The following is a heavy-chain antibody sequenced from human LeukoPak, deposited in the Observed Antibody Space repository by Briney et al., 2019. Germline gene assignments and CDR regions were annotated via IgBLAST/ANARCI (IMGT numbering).Heavy chain of an antibody. CDR1: GFTFSNYE. D-gene: IGHD3/OR15-3a*01. J-gene: IGHJ4*02. V-gene: IGHV3-48*03. CDR2: ISRSGATI. CDR3: ARDGPGLSYYFDY. Sequence: PGGSLRLSCAASGFTFSNYEMNWVRQAPGKGLEWVSFISRSGATIYYTDSVKGRFTISRDNTKNSLYLQMNSLRAEDTAVYYCARDGPGLSYYFDYWGQGTLVTVSS.